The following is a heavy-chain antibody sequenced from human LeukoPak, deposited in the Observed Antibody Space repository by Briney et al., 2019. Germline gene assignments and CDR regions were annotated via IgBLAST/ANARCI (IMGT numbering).Heavy chain of an antibody. CDR3: AREAQYCSGGSCYGGFFQH. J-gene: IGHJ1*01. Sequence: SETLSLTCTVSGGSISSSSYYWGWIRQPPGRGLEWIGSIYYSGSTYYNPSLKSRVTISVDTSKNQFSLKLSSVTAADTAVYYCAREAQYCSGGSCYGGFFQHWGQGTLVTVSS. D-gene: IGHD2-15*01. CDR1: GGSISSSSYY. CDR2: IYYSGST. V-gene: IGHV4-39*02.